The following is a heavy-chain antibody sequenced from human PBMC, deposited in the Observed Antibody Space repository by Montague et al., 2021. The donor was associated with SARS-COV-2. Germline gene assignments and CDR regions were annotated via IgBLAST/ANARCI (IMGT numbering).Heavy chain of an antibody. V-gene: IGHV4-34*01. D-gene: IGHD3-3*01. CDR3: AGTYYDFWSGFIHYYYMDV. J-gene: IGHJ6*03. CDR1: GSSYSGSY. CDR2: INHSGST. Sequence: SETLSLTCSVFGSSYSGSYRRCTRQHPGHDLDWYGDINHSGSTNYNPSLKSRVTISVNTSKNQFSLKLSSVTAADTAVYYCAGTYYDFWSGFIHYYYMDVWGKGTTVTASS.